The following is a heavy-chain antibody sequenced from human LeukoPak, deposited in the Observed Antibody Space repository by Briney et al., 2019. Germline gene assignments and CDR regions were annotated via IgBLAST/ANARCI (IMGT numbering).Heavy chain of an antibody. V-gene: IGHV3-23*01. J-gene: IGHJ3*02. D-gene: IGHD1-26*01. CDR3: AKDLSVGATTGDAFDI. Sequence: PAGSLRLSCAASGFTFSSYAMSWVRQAPGKGLEWVSAISGSGGSTYYADSVKGRFTISRDNSKNTLYLQMNSRRAEDTAVYYCAKDLSVGATTGDAFDIWGQGTMVTVSS. CDR2: ISGSGGST. CDR1: GFTFSSYA.